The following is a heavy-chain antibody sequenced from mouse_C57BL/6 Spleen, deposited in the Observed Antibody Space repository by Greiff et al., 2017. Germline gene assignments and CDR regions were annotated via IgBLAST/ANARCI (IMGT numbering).Heavy chain of an antibody. CDR1: GYTFTSYW. V-gene: IGHV1-55*01. CDR2: IYPGSGST. J-gene: IGHJ2*01. CDR3: ARRRDGNCVPFDY. Sequence: LQPGAELVKPGASVKMSCKASGYTFTSYWITWVKQRPGQGLEWIGDIYPGSGSTNYNEKFKSKATLTVDTSSSTAYMQLSSLTSEDSAVYYCARRRDGNCVPFDYWGQGTTLTVSS. D-gene: IGHD2-1*01.